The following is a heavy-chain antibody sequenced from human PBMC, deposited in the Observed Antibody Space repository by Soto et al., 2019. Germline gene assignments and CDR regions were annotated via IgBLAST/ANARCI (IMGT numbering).Heavy chain of an antibody. D-gene: IGHD4-17*01. J-gene: IGHJ4*02. CDR2: INHSGST. Sequence: SETLSLTCAVSGGSISSGGYSWSWIRQPPGKGLEWIGYINHSGSTYYNPSLKSRVTISVDTSNKHLSLHLSSVTAADTAVYYCARQKVSRFYGEVDFFDYWGLGTLVTVSS. V-gene: IGHV4-30-2*01. CDR1: GGSISSGGYS. CDR3: ARQKVSRFYGEVDFFDY.